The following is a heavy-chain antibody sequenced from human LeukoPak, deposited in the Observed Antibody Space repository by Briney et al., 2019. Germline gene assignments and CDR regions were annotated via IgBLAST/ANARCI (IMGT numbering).Heavy chain of an antibody. D-gene: IGHD4/OR15-4a*01. CDR3: ARRAGAYSHPYDY. J-gene: IGHJ4*02. V-gene: IGHV3-53*01. CDR1: GFTVSSNS. CDR2: IYSDNT. Sequence: GGSLRLSCTVSGFTVSSNSMSWVRQAPGKGLEWVSFIYSDNTHYSDTVKGRFTISRDNSKNTLYLQMNSLRAEDTAVYYCARRAGAYSHPYDYWGQGTLVTVS.